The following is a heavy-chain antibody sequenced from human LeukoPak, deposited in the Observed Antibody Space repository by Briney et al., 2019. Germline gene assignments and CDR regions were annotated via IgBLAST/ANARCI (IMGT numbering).Heavy chain of an antibody. CDR1: GGSISSYY. J-gene: IGHJ3*02. D-gene: IGHD1-26*01. Sequence: SETLSLTCTVSGGSISSYYWSWIRQPPGKGLEWIGYIYYSGTTNYNPSLKSRVTISVDTSKNQFSLKLSSVTAADTAVYYCARDKVGATHAFDIWGQGTMVTVSS. CDR3: ARDKVGATHAFDI. V-gene: IGHV4-59*01. CDR2: IYYSGTT.